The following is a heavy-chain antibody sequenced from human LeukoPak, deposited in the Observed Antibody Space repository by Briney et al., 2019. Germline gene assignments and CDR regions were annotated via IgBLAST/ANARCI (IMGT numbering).Heavy chain of an antibody. CDR3: ARTARLPDS. V-gene: IGHV4-4*09. D-gene: IGHD2-21*01. CDR2: VYFSGIT. CDR1: DDSIRTHY. Sequence: SETLSLTCTVSDDSIRTHYWSWIRQPPGKGLECIGYVYFSGITNYNPSLNSRVTMSVDTYKKQLSLKLSSVTAADTAVYYCARTARLPDSWGQGTLVTVSS. J-gene: IGHJ4*02.